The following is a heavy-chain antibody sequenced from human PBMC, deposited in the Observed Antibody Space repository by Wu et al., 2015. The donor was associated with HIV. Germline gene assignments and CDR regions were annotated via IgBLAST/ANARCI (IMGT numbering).Heavy chain of an antibody. Sequence: VSCKASGYTFTGYYMHWVRQAPGQGLEWMGWINPNSGGTNYAQKFQGRVTMTRDTSISTAYMELSRLRSDDTAVYYCARSSRVGATPDAFDIWGQGTMVTVSS. CDR3: ARSSRVGATPDAFDI. V-gene: IGHV1-2*02. CDR2: INPNSGGT. D-gene: IGHD1-26*01. CDR1: GYTFTGYY. J-gene: IGHJ3*02.